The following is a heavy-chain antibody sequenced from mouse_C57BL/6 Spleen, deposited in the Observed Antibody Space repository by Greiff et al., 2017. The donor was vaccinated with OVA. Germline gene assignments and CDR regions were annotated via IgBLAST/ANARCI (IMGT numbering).Heavy chain of an antibody. CDR1: GYTFTSYW. J-gene: IGHJ2*01. CDR2: LDPSDSYT. Sequence: VKLQQPGAELVMPGASVKLSCKASGYTFTSYWMHWVKQRPGQGLEWIGELDPSDSYTNYNQKFKGKSTLTVDKSSSTAYMQLSSLTSEDSAVYYCARWDYEVDYWGQGTTLTVSS. V-gene: IGHV1-69*01. D-gene: IGHD2-4*01. CDR3: ARWDYEVDY.